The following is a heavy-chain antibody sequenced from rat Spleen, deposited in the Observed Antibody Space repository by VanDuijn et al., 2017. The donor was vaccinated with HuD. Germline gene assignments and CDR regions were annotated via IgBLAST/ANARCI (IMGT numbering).Heavy chain of an antibody. CDR1: GFTFSNYY. J-gene: IGHJ1*01. CDR2: ISTGDDNT. D-gene: IGHD1-10*01. CDR3: ARLQLPYWYFDF. V-gene: IGHV5-25*01. Sequence: EVQLVESGGGLVLPGRSMKLSCAASGFTFSNYYMAWVRQAPTKGLEWVASISTGDDNTYFRDSVRGRFTISRDNAKSTLYLQMDSLRSEDTATYYCARLQLPYWYFDFWGPGTMVTVSS.